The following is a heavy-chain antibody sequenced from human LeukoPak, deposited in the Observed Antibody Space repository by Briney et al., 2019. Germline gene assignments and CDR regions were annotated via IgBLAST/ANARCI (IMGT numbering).Heavy chain of an antibody. Sequence: PGGSLRLSCVASEFTFSSYWMHWVRQAPGEGLVWVSVINSDGSTTLYADSVKGRFTISRDNAKNTLYLQMNSLRAGDTAVYYCAGLRGKITTIDYWGQGTLVTVSS. CDR2: INSDGSTT. V-gene: IGHV3-74*03. CDR3: AGLRGKITTIDY. D-gene: IGHD4-11*01. J-gene: IGHJ4*02. CDR1: EFTFSSYW.